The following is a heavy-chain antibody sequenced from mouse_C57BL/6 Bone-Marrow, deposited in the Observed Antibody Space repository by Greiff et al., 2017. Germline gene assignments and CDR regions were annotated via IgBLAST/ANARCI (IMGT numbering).Heavy chain of an antibody. J-gene: IGHJ4*01. Sequence: EVKLVESGGGLVKPGGSLKLSCAASGFTFSSYTMSLVRQPPAKRLEWVATISGGGGNTYYPDSVKGRFTIPRDHAKNTLYLQMSSLRSEDTALYYCARHPYYYGSSLFYYAMDYWGQGTSVTVSS. V-gene: IGHV5-9*01. CDR3: ARHPYYYGSSLFYYAMDY. CDR2: ISGGGGNT. CDR1: GFTFSSYT. D-gene: IGHD1-1*01.